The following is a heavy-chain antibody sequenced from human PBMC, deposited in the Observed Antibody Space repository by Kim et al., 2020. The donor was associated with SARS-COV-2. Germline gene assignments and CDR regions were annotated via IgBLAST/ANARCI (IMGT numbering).Heavy chain of an antibody. J-gene: IGHJ6*02. D-gene: IGHD6-6*01. CDR3: ARVGIAARPELYYYYYGMDV. CDR1: GFTFSDYY. Sequence: GGSLRLSCAASGFTFSDYYMSWIRQAPGKGLEWVSYISSSSSYTNYADSVKGRFTISRDNAKNSLYLQMNSLRAEDTAVYYCARVGIAARPELYYYYYGMDVWGQGTTVTVSS. CDR2: ISSSSSYT. V-gene: IGHV3-11*06.